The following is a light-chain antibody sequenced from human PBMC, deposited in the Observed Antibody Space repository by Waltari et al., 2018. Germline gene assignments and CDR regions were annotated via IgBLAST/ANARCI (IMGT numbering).Light chain of an antibody. Sequence: QSALTQPASVSGSPGQSITISCTGTSSDVGRYNFVSWYQQHPGKAPQLIIYEVNKRPSGVSNRLSGSKSGNTASLTISVLQAEDESDYYCCSYAGRSTWVFGGGTKVTVL. CDR1: SSDVGRYNF. CDR3: CSYAGRSTWV. V-gene: IGLV2-23*02. CDR2: EVN. J-gene: IGLJ3*02.